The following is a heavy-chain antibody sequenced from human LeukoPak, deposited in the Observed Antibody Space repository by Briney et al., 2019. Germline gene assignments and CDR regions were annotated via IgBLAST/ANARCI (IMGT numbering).Heavy chain of an antibody. D-gene: IGHD1/OR15-1a*01. Sequence: ASVKVSCKASGYTFTSYDINWVRQATGQGLEWMGWMNPNSGNTGYAQKFQGRVTMTRDTSISTAYMELSRLRSDDTAVYYCARAGNMEAAFDIWGQGTMVTVSS. CDR2: MNPNSGNT. CDR3: ARAGNMEAAFDI. CDR1: GYTFTSYD. J-gene: IGHJ3*02. V-gene: IGHV1-8*01.